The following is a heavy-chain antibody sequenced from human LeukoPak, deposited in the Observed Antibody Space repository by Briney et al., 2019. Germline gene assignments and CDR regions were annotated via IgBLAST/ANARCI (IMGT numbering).Heavy chain of an antibody. CDR1: GGTFSSYA. Sequence: ASVKVSCKASGGTFSSYAISWVRQAPGQGLEWMGGIIPIFGTANYAQKFQGRVTITADESTSTAYMELSSLRSEDTAVYYCASSVLHFFNTYTGSAPWGQGPLATVPS. CDR2: IIPIFGTA. D-gene: IGHD3-3*01. V-gene: IGHV1-69*13. CDR3: ASSVLHFFNTYTGSAP. J-gene: IGHJ5*02.